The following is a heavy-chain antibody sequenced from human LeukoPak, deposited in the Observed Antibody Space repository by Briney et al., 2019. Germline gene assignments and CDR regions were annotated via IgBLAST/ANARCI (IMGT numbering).Heavy chain of an antibody. CDR2: ISSSGSTI. J-gene: IGHJ4*02. CDR1: GFTFSSYE. Sequence: GGSLRLSCAASGFTFSSYEMNWVRQAPGKGLEWVSYISSSGSTIYNADSVKGRFTISRDNAKNSLYLQMNSLRAEDTAVYYCARVLSGYDFFDYWGQGTLVTVSS. CDR3: ARVLSGYDFFDY. D-gene: IGHD5-12*01. V-gene: IGHV3-48*03.